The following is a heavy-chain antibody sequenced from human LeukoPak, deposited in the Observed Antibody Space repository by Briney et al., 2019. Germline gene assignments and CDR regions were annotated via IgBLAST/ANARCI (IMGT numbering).Heavy chain of an antibody. Sequence: PGASLRLSCAASGFTFSSYAMIWVRQIPGKGLEGLEWVSSISGSGSSTYYADSVKGRFTVSRDNSKNTLYLQMDSLRAEDTAAYYCARDGETARTANYWGQGTPVTVSS. V-gene: IGHV3-23*01. D-gene: IGHD1/OR15-1a*01. CDR1: GFTFSSYA. CDR2: ISGSGSST. J-gene: IGHJ4*02. CDR3: ARDGETARTANY.